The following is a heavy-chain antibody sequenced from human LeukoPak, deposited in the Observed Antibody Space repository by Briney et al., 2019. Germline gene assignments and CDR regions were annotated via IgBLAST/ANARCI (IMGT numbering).Heavy chain of an antibody. Sequence: QVQLQESGPGLVKPSQTLSLTCTVSGGSISSVNYYWSWIRQPAGKGLEWIGRIHASGSTNYNPSLKSRVTISVDTTKNQFSLKLSSVTAADTAVYYCAGSYRLDYWGQGTLVTVSS. CDR1: GGSISSVNYY. CDR3: AGSYRLDY. J-gene: IGHJ4*02. CDR2: IHASGST. V-gene: IGHV4-61*02. D-gene: IGHD1-26*01.